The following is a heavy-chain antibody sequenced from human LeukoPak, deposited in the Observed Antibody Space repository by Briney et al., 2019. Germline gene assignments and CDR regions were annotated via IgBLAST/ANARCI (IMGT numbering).Heavy chain of an antibody. CDR1: GGSISSSSYY. J-gene: IGHJ4*02. CDR3: ARERSGWYVKDY. V-gene: IGHV4-39*07. Sequence: PSETLSLTCTVSGGSISSSSYYWGWIRQPPGKGLEWIGSIYYSGSTYYNPSLKSRVTISVDTSKNQFSLKLSSVTAADTAVYCCARERSGWYVKDYWGQGTLVTVSS. CDR2: IYYSGST. D-gene: IGHD6-19*01.